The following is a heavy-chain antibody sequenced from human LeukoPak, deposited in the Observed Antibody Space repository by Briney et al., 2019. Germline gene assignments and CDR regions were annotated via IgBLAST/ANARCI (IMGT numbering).Heavy chain of an antibody. J-gene: IGHJ4*02. CDR3: ARVLMNYYDSSGYSPRFDY. CDR2: IIPIFGTA. D-gene: IGHD3-22*01. CDR1: GGTFSSYA. V-gene: IGHV1-69*05. Sequence: ASVKVSCKASGGTFSSYAISWVRQAPGQGLEWMGGIIPIFGTANYAQKFQGRVTITTEESTSTAYMELSSLRSEDTAVYYCARVLMNYYDSSGYSPRFDYWGQGTLVTVSS.